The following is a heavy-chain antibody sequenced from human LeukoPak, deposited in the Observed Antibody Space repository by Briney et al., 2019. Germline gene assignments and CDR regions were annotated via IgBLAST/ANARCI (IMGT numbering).Heavy chain of an antibody. Sequence: ASVKVSCKVSGDTLNELSMHWVRQTPGNGLEWVGGFDPEDGETIYAQKFQGRVTMTEDTSTDTAYMELRSLRSEDTAVYYCARASQASSSWYRDYFDYWGQGTLVTVSS. CDR3: ARASQASSSWYRDYFDY. J-gene: IGHJ4*02. CDR1: GDTLNELS. D-gene: IGHD6-13*01. V-gene: IGHV1-24*01. CDR2: FDPEDGET.